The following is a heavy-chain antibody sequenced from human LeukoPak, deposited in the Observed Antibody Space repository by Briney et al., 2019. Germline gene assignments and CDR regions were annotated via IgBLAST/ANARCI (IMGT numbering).Heavy chain of an antibody. CDR1: GFTFSSYV. J-gene: IGHJ4*02. CDR2: ISYDGSDK. V-gene: IGHV3-30-3*01. Sequence: PGRSLRLSCAASGFTFSSYVIHWVRQAPGKGLEWVAHISYDGSDKYYADSVKGRFTISRDNSKNTLYLQMNSLRAEDTAVYYCAKDLFNSGSPRDFDYWGQGTLVTVSS. CDR3: AKDLFNSGSPRDFDY. D-gene: IGHD1-26*01.